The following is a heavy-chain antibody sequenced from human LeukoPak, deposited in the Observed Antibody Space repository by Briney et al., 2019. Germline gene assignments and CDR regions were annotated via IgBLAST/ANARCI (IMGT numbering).Heavy chain of an antibody. Sequence: ASVKVSCKASGYTFTDYYIQWVRQAPGRGLEWMGWINPNSGGTNYARKFQGRVTMTRDTSISTAYMELSRLRSDDTAVYYCARSAETNCGGDCYSFDYWGQGTLVTVSS. CDR2: INPNSGGT. CDR3: ARSAETNCGGDCYSFDY. V-gene: IGHV1-2*02. D-gene: IGHD2-21*01. CDR1: GYTFTDYY. J-gene: IGHJ4*02.